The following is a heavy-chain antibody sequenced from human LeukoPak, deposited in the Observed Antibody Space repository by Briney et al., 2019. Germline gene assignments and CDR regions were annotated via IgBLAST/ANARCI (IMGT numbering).Heavy chain of an antibody. CDR3: ARVLGSVVVAGKGGFDY. CDR1: GYSFTTYW. J-gene: IGHJ4*02. V-gene: IGHV5-51*01. Sequence: GESLKISCKGSGYSFTTYWIGWARQVPGKGLEWMGIIYPGDSDTRYSPSFKGQVTISVDKSTNSAYLQWNTLKASDTALYYCARVLGSVVVAGKGGFDYWGQGTLVTVSS. D-gene: IGHD2-15*01. CDR2: IYPGDSDT.